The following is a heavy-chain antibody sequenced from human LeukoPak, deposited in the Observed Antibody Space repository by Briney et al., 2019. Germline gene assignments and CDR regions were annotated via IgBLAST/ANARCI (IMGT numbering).Heavy chain of an antibody. J-gene: IGHJ4*02. CDR2: VSWNDFK. CDR3: ARFLHSGTYRFDY. CDR1: GFSLTTREVG. V-gene: IGHV2-5*01. D-gene: IGHD1-26*01. Sequence: SGPPLVEPTHTLTLTCAVSGFSLTTREVGVGWIRQPPRKALEWLALVSWNDFKSFSPSLKSRLTITKDTSKDQVVLTMTNMDPVDTATYYCARFLHSGTYRFDYWGQGTLVTVSS.